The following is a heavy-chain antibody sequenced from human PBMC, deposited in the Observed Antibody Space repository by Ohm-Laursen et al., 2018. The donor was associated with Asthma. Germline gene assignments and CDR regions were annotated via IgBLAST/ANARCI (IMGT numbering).Heavy chain of an antibody. V-gene: IGHV3-30*04. Sequence: SLRLSCAASGFTFSTSVMHWVRQAPGKGLEWVAVTSSDERNKHYADSVKGRFTISRDNSKNTLFLQMNSLRAEDTAVYYCARDLVGATKDYWGQGTLVTVSS. CDR3: ARDLVGATKDY. D-gene: IGHD1-26*01. J-gene: IGHJ4*02. CDR2: TSSDERNK. CDR1: GFTFSTSV.